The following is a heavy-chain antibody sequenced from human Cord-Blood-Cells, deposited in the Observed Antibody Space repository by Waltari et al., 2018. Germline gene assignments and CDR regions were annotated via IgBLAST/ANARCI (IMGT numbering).Heavy chain of an antibody. CDR3: ARRLSIAAPSDAFDI. CDR1: GGTFSSYA. Sequence: QVQLVQSGAEVKKPGSSVKVSCKASGGTFSSYAISWVRQDPGQVLEWMGGIIPIFSTANYPQKFQGRVTITADESTRTAYMELSSMRSEDTAVYYCARRLSIAAPSDAFDIWGQGTMVTVSS. V-gene: IGHV1-69*01. CDR2: IIPIFSTA. D-gene: IGHD6-6*01. J-gene: IGHJ3*02.